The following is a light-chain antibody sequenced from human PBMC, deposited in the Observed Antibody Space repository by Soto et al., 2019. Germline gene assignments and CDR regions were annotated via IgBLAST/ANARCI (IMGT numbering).Light chain of an antibody. CDR1: SSNIADNT. Sequence: QSVLTQPPSMSGTPGQRVTISCSGSSSNIADNTLNWYQQLPGTAPKLLIYNDNDRPSGVPDRFSGSKSGTSASLAISGLQSEDEADYYCATWDVSLNGRVFGGGTKLTVL. CDR3: ATWDVSLNGRV. J-gene: IGLJ3*02. V-gene: IGLV1-44*01. CDR2: NDN.